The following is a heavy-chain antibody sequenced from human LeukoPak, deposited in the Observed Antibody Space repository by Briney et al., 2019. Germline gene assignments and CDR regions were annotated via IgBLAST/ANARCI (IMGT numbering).Heavy chain of an antibody. V-gene: IGHV3-30*03. CDR2: ISYDGSNK. CDR1: GFTFLSYS. J-gene: IGHJ3*02. Sequence: GGSLRLSCAASGFTFLSYSMNWVRQAPGKGLEWVAVISYDGSNKYYADSVKGRFTISRDNSKNTLYLQMNSLRAEDTAVYYCARDRYDSSGYHAFDIWGQGTMVTVSS. D-gene: IGHD3-22*01. CDR3: ARDRYDSSGYHAFDI.